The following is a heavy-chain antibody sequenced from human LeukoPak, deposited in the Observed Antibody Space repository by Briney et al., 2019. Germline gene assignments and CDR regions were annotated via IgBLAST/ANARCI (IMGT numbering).Heavy chain of an antibody. CDR2: MNPNSGNT. Sequence: ASVKVSCKASGYTFTSYDINWVRQATGQGLEWMGWMNPNSGNTGYAQKFQGRVTMTRNTSISTAYMELSSLRSEDTAVYYCARGIRRRPPERSYYFDYWGQGTLVTVSS. D-gene: IGHD6-6*01. CDR1: GYTFTSYD. V-gene: IGHV1-8*01. J-gene: IGHJ4*02. CDR3: ARGIRRRPPERSYYFDY.